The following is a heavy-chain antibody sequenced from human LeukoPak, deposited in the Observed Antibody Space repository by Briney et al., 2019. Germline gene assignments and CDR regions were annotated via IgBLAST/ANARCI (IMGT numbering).Heavy chain of an antibody. CDR1: GGSFSGYY. V-gene: IGHV4-38-2*02. D-gene: IGHD6-19*01. CDR3: ARDQPGIALAGFLRRFDY. Sequence: SETLSLTCAVYGGSFSGYYWGWIRQPPGKGLEWIGSIYYSGSTYCNPSLKSRITISLDTSKNQFSLKLSSVTAADTAVYYCARDQPGIALAGFLRRFDYWGRGTLVTVSS. CDR2: IYYSGST. J-gene: IGHJ4*02.